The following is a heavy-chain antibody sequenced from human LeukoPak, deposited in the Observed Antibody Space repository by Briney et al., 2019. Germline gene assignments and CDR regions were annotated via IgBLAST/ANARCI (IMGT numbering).Heavy chain of an antibody. CDR3: AKPPYSSSWIFDY. CDR2: ISGSGGST. V-gene: IGHV3-23*01. J-gene: IGHJ4*02. CDR1: GFTFSSYA. Sequence: GGSLRLSCAASGFTFSSYAMSWVRQAPGKGLEWVSAISGSGGSTYCADSMEGRFAISRDSSKNTLYLQMNSLRAEDTAVYYCAKPPYSSSWIFDYWGQGTLVTVSS. D-gene: IGHD6-13*01.